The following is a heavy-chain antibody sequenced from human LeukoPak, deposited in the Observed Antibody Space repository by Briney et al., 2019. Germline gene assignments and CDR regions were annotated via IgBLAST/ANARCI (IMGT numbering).Heavy chain of an antibody. D-gene: IGHD6-19*01. CDR3: AKDLGSGWTNWFDP. V-gene: IGHV3-30*18. CDR1: GFTFSSYG. CDR2: ISYDGSNK. J-gene: IGHJ5*02. Sequence: PGRSLRLSCAASGFTFSSYGMHWVRQAPGKGLEWVAVISYDGSNKYYADSVEGRFTISRDNSKNTLYLQMNSLRAEDTAVHYCAKDLGSGWTNWFDPWGQGTLVTVSS.